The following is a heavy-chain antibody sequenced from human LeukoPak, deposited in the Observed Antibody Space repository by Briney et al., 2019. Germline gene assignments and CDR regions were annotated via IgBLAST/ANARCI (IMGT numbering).Heavy chain of an antibody. V-gene: IGHV4-38-2*01. J-gene: IGHJ4*02. Sequence: GSLRLSCAASGFTFSSYSMNWVRQAPGKGLEWIGGIYHSGSTYYNPSLKSRVTISVDTSKNQFSLKLSSVTAADTAVYYCARSYGSGSHYFDYWGQGTLVTVSS. CDR2: IYHSGST. CDR1: GFTFSSYS. CDR3: ARSYGSGSHYFDY. D-gene: IGHD3-10*01.